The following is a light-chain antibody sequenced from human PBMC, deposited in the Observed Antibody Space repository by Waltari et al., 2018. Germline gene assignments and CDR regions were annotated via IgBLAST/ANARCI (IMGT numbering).Light chain of an antibody. V-gene: IGLV3-21*03. CDR3: QVWDSNSDLVV. CDR1: NIGLEF. CDR2: GNT. Sequence: SYVLTQPPSVSVAPGKTARITCGAKNIGLEFVNWYQQKPGQAPVLVVYGNTDRPEGIPERFSGSNSENTATLTISRAEAGDEADYYCQVWDSNSDLVVFGGGTKLTVL. J-gene: IGLJ2*01.